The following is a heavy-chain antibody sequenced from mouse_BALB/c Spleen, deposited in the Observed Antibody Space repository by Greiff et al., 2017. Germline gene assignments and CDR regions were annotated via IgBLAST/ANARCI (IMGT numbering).Heavy chain of an antibody. J-gene: IGHJ4*01. CDR3: NAYNYGSSYDAVDY. CDR1: GFNFKDYY. Sequence: EVQLQQSGAELVRSGASVKLSCTASGFNFKDYYMHWVKQRPEQGLEWIGWIDPENGDTEYAPKFQGKATMTADTSSNTAYLQLSSLTSEDTAVYYCNAYNYGSSYDAVDYWGEGTSVTVSS. V-gene: IGHV14-4*02. D-gene: IGHD1-1*01. CDR2: IDPENGDT.